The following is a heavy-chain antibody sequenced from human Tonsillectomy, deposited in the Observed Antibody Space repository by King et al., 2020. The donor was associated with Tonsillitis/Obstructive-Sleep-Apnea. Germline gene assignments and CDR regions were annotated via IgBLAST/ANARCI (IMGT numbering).Heavy chain of an antibody. CDR1: GGSISSSY. Sequence: QLQESGPGLVKPSETLSLTCTVSGGSISSSYCSWIRQPPGKGLEWIGDIHYSGSTNYNPSLKSRVTISLDTSKNKFSLKLRSVTAAEPAVYYCARDMVLEAGGDAFDIWGQGTMVTVSS. CDR2: IHYSGST. CDR3: ARDMVLEAGGDAFDI. J-gene: IGHJ3*02. V-gene: IGHV4-59*01. D-gene: IGHD2-8*01.